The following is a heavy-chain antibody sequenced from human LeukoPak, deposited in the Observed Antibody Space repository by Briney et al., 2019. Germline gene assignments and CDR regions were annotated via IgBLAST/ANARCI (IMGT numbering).Heavy chain of an antibody. D-gene: IGHD1-26*01. CDR2: ISYDGSNK. CDR3: ARAYSGSYSLGHLGY. V-gene: IGHV3-30-3*01. Sequence: GGSLRLSCAASGFTFSSYAMHWVRQAPGKGLEWVAVISYDGSNKYYADSVKGRFTISRDNSKNTLYLQMNSLRAEDTAVYYCARAYSGSYSLGHLGYWGQGTLVTVSS. J-gene: IGHJ4*02. CDR1: GFTFSSYA.